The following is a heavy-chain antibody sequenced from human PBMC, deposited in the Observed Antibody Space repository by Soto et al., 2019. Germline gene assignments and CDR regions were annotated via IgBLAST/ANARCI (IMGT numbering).Heavy chain of an antibody. CDR3: ARGTPPNHY. Sequence: PSETPSLTCTVSGGSMNSYYWSWIRQPPGKGLEWMGYIFYSGSTNYNPSLKSRVSISIDRSKNQFSLRLSSVTAADTAVYYCARGTPPNHYWGQGTLVTVSS. CDR1: GGSMNSYY. D-gene: IGHD2-15*01. V-gene: IGHV4-59*08. J-gene: IGHJ4*02. CDR2: IFYSGST.